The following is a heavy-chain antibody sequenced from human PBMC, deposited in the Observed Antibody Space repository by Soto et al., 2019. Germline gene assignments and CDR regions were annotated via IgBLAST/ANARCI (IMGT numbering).Heavy chain of an antibody. D-gene: IGHD6-13*01. V-gene: IGHV3-9*01. CDR3: AKGGSSSWLRDGLDI. CDR2: IRSNSGSI. Sequence: EVHLVDSGGGLVQPGRSLRLSCAASGFSFDDYAMHWVRQAPGKGLEWVSGIRSNSGSIGYADSVKGRFTISRDNAKNSLYLQMNSLRSEDTALYYCAKGGSSSWLRDGLDIWGRGTMVIVSS. CDR1: GFSFDDYA. J-gene: IGHJ3*02.